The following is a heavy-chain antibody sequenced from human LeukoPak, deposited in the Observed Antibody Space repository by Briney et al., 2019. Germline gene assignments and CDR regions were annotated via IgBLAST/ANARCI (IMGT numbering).Heavy chain of an antibody. Sequence: GASVKVSCKASGGTFSSYAISWVRRAPGQGLEWMGRIIPIFGIANYAQKFQGRVTITADKSTSTAYMEPSSLRSEDTAVYYCARVGSSWSTAFDHWGQGTLVTVSS. CDR2: IIPIFGIA. V-gene: IGHV1-69*04. CDR3: ARVGSSWSTAFDH. J-gene: IGHJ4*02. CDR1: GGTFSSYA. D-gene: IGHD6-13*01.